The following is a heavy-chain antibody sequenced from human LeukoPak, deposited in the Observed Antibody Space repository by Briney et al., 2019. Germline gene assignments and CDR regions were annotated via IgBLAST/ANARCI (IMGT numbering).Heavy chain of an antibody. CDR3: ASSLRVDISEPKNWFDP. D-gene: IGHD5-12*01. Sequence: PEASVKVSCKASGGTFSSYAISWVRQAPGQGLEWMGGIIPIFGTANYAQKFQGRVTITADESTSTAYMELSSLRSEDTAVYYCASSLRVDISEPKNWFDPWGQGTLVTVSS. CDR1: GGTFSSYA. J-gene: IGHJ5*02. V-gene: IGHV1-69*13. CDR2: IIPIFGTA.